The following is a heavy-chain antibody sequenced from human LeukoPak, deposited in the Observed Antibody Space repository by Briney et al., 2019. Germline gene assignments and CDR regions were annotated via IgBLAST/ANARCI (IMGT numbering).Heavy chain of an antibody. J-gene: IGHJ4*02. CDR2: IKQDGSEK. Sequence: PGGSLRLSCAASGFTFSSYWMSWVRQAPGKGLEWVANIKQDGSEKYYVDSVKGRFTISRDNDKNSLYLQMNSLRAEDTAVYYCARLWGYCSSTSCYKWGQGTLVTVSS. CDR1: GFTFSSYW. D-gene: IGHD2-2*02. V-gene: IGHV3-7*03. CDR3: ARLWGYCSSTSCYK.